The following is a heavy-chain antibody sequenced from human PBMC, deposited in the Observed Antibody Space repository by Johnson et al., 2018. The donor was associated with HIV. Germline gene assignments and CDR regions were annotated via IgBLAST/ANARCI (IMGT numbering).Heavy chain of an antibody. CDR3: ARAYTYGAFDL. CDR2: IYSGDNT. J-gene: IGHJ3*01. D-gene: IGHD3-16*01. Sequence: EVQLVESGGALVQPGGSLRLSCAASGFTVSSNYMNWVRQAPGTGLEWASAIYSGDNTFHADSVKGRFIISRDNSKTTLYLQMNSLRAEDTAVYFCARAYTYGAFDLWGQGTLVTVSS. V-gene: IGHV3-66*01. CDR1: GFTVSSNY.